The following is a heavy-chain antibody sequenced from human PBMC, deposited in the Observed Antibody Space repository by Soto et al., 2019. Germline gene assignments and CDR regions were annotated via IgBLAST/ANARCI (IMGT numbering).Heavy chain of an antibody. CDR2: IYYSGST. J-gene: IGHJ5*02. CDR1: GGSISSSSYY. Sequence: SETLSLTCTVSGGSISSSSYYWGWIRQPPGKGLEWIGSIYYSGSTYYNPSLKSRVTISVDTSKNQFSLKLSSVTAADTAVYYCARMGWELPPNWFDPWGQGTLVTVSS. CDR3: ARMGWELPPNWFDP. V-gene: IGHV4-39*01. D-gene: IGHD1-26*01.